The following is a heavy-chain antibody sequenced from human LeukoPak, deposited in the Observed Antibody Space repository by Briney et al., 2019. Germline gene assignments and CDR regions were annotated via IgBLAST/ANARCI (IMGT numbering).Heavy chain of an antibody. CDR2: INHSGST. CDR1: GGSFSGYY. V-gene: IGHV4-34*01. CDR3: ARGVLVVAATGYMDV. J-gene: IGHJ6*03. Sequence: SETLSLTCAVYGGSFSGYYWSWIRQPPGKGLEWIGEINHSGSTNYNPSLKSRVTISVDTSKNQFSLKLSSVAAADTAVYYCARGVLVVAATGYMDVWGKGTTVTVSS. D-gene: IGHD2-15*01.